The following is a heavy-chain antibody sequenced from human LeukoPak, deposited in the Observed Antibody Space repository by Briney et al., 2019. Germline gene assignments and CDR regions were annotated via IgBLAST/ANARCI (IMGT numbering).Heavy chain of an antibody. Sequence: GGSLRLSCSASGFTFSSYAMHWVRQAPGKGLEYVSAISSNGGSTYYADSVKGRFTISRDNSKNTLYLQMSSLRSEDTAVYYCARGTIAVAGPYFDYWGQGTLVTVSS. CDR1: GFTFSSYA. CDR2: ISSNGGST. CDR3: ARGTIAVAGPYFDY. V-gene: IGHV3-64D*06. D-gene: IGHD6-19*01. J-gene: IGHJ4*02.